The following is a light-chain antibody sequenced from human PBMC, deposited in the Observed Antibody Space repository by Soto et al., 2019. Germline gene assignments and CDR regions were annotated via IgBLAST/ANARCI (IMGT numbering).Light chain of an antibody. CDR2: GAS. Sequence: EILLTQSPGTLSLSPGERATLSCRASQSVSSSYLAWYQQKPGQAPRLLIYGASSRATGIPDRFSGSGSGTDFTLTISRLEPEDFAVYYCQQYGRSPATFGAGTKVDIK. CDR3: QQYGRSPAT. J-gene: IGKJ4*01. CDR1: QSVSSSY. V-gene: IGKV3-20*01.